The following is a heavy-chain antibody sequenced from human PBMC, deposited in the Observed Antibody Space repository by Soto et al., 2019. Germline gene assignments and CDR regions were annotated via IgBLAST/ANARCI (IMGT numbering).Heavy chain of an antibody. D-gene: IGHD6-13*01. CDR3: AKDRGQGSSWYWFDP. J-gene: IGHJ5*02. CDR2: ISWNSGSI. CDR1: GFTFDDYA. Sequence: ESGGGLVQPGRSLRLSCAASGFTFDDYAMHWVRQAPGKGPEWVSGISWNSGSIGYADSVKGRFTISRDNAKNSLYLQMNSLRAEDTALYYCAKDRGQGSSWYWFDPWGQGTLVTVSS. V-gene: IGHV3-9*01.